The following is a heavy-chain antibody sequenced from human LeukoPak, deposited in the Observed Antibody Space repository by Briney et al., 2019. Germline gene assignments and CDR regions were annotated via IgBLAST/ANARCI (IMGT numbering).Heavy chain of an antibody. CDR1: GGSMSGYY. J-gene: IGHJ5*02. Sequence: SETLSLTCTVSGGSMSGYYWSWVRQPPERGLEWIGYIYNIESNNYNPSLKTRVTISVDMSNNQISLKLNSVTAADTAIYYCARHGGGSGWSDWFDPWGQGTLVTVSS. CDR2: IYNIESN. CDR3: ARHGGGSGWSDWFDP. D-gene: IGHD6-19*01. V-gene: IGHV4-59*08.